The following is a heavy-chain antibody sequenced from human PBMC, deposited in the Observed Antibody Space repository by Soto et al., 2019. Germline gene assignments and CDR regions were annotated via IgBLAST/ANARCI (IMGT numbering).Heavy chain of an antibody. CDR1: GGSISSGGYY. J-gene: IGHJ6*02. CDR3: ARLTNYGDYITAPYGMDV. CDR2: IYYSGST. V-gene: IGHV4-31*03. Sequence: LSLTCTVSGGSISSGGYYWSWIRQHPGKGLEWIGYIYYSGSTYYNPSLKSRVTISVDMSKNQFSLKLSSVTAADTAVYYCARLTNYGDYITAPYGMDVWGQGTTVTVSS. D-gene: IGHD4-17*01.